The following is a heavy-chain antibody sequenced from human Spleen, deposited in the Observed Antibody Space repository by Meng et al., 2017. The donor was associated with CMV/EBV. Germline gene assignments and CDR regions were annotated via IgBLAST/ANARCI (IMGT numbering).Heavy chain of an antibody. CDR3: ASEAPRLYDFWSSTSNYGMDV. CDR1: GYTFTDYF. V-gene: IGHV1-46*01. CDR2: INPSGGST. Sequence: ASVKVSCKASGYTFTDYFLHWVRQAPGQGLEWMGIINPSGGSTSYAQKFQGRVTMTRDTSTSTVYMELSSLRSEDTAVYYCASEAPRLYDFWSSTSNYGMDVWGQGTTVTVSS. D-gene: IGHD3-3*01. J-gene: IGHJ6*02.